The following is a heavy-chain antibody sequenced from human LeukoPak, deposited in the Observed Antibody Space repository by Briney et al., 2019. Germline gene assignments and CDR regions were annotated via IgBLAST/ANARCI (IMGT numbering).Heavy chain of an antibody. CDR1: GGSFSVYY. Sequence: SETLSLTCAVYGGSFSVYYWSWIRQPPGKGLEWIGEINHSGSTNYNPSLKSRVTISVDTSKNQFSLKLSPVTAADTAVYYCARPIAVAAHFDYWGQGTLVTVSS. CDR2: INHSGST. V-gene: IGHV4-34*01. CDR3: ARPIAVAAHFDY. D-gene: IGHD6-19*01. J-gene: IGHJ4*02.